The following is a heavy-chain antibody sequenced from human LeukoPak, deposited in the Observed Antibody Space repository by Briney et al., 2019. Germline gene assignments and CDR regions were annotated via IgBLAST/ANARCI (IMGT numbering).Heavy chain of an antibody. Sequence: GGSLRLSCAASGMTFTNAWMSWVRQAPGKGLEWVSAISGSGGSTYYADSVKGRFTISRDNSKNTLYLQMNSLRAEDTAVYYRAEDRYIAAAAYWGQGTLVTVSS. CDR3: AEDRYIAAAAY. CDR2: ISGSGGST. J-gene: IGHJ4*02. CDR1: GMTFTNAW. V-gene: IGHV3-23*01. D-gene: IGHD6-13*01.